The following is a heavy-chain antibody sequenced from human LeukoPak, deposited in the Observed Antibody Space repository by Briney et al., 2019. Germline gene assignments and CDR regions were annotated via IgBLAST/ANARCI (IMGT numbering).Heavy chain of an antibody. CDR3: AKASYYDSSGYPYYFDY. V-gene: IGHV3-30*18. Sequence: GGSLRLSCVAFGFTFSSYGMHWVRQAPGKGLEWVAVISYDGSNKYYADSVKGRFTISRDNSKNTLYLQMNSLRAEDTAVYYCAKASYYDSSGYPYYFDYWGQGTLVTVSS. D-gene: IGHD3-22*01. CDR2: ISYDGSNK. CDR1: GFTFSSYG. J-gene: IGHJ4*02.